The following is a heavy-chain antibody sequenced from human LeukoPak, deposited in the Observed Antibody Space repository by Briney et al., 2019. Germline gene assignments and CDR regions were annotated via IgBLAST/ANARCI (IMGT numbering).Heavy chain of an antibody. D-gene: IGHD3-10*01. CDR3: ARRGSGSYYHPIDY. J-gene: IGHJ4*02. V-gene: IGHV3-11*03. CDR1: GFTFSDYY. Sequence: NPGGSLRLSCAASGFTFSDYYMYWIRQAPGKGLEWVSYITSSTSSTNYADSVKGRFTISRDNAKNSLYLQMNSLRAEDTAVYYCARRGSGSYYHPIDYWGQGTLVTVSS. CDR2: ITSSTSST.